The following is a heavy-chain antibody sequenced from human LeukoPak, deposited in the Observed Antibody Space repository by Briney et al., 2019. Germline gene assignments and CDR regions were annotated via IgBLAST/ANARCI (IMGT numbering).Heavy chain of an antibody. CDR2: IYSGGST. Sequence: GGSLRLSCAASGFTFSSYGMSWVRQAPGKGLEWVSVIYSGGSTYYADSVKGRFTISRDNSKNRLYLQMNSLRAEDTAVYYCAKDQGGKRPFYYYYMDVWGKGTPVTVSS. CDR3: AKDQGGKRPFYYYYMDV. D-gene: IGHD4-23*01. J-gene: IGHJ6*03. CDR1: GFTFSSYG. V-gene: IGHV3-23*03.